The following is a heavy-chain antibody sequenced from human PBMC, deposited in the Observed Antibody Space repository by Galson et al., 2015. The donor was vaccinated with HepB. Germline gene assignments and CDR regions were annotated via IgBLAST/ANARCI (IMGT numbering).Heavy chain of an antibody. J-gene: IGHJ4*02. Sequence: CAASGFTFSSYAMSWVRQAPGKGLEWVSAISGSGGSTYYADSVKGRFTISRDNSKNTLCLQMNSLRAEDTAVYYCAKGGRGAPSLFDYWGQGTLVTVSS. CDR1: GFTFSSYA. CDR2: ISGSGGST. V-gene: IGHV3-23*01. D-gene: IGHD3-10*01. CDR3: AKGGRGAPSLFDY.